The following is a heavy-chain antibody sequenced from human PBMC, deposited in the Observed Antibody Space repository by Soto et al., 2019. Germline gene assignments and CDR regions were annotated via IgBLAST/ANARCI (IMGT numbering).Heavy chain of an antibody. J-gene: IGHJ4*02. V-gene: IGHV3-23*01. D-gene: IGHD3-22*01. CDR2: ISASARNT. Sequence: GGSMRLSCAASGFTFTKYAMNWVRQDQGKGLEWVSTISASARNTYYADSVKGRFTISRDNSKNMLYMQMNSLRAEDTAVYYCAKEVDDYYDSSHNLDSWGQGTLVTVSS. CDR3: AKEVDDYYDSSHNLDS. CDR1: GFTFTKYA.